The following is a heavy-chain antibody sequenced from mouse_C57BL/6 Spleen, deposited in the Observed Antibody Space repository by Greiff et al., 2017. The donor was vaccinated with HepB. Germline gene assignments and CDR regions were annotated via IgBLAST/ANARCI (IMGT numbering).Heavy chain of an antibody. CDR2: IYPGSGST. Sequence: QVQLQQSGAELVKPGASVKMSCKASGYTFTSYWITWVKQRPGQGLEWIGDIYPGSGSTNYNEKFKSKATLTVDTSSSTSYMQISSLTSEDSAVYYCARGGGKGGFAYWGQVTLVTVSA. V-gene: IGHV1-55*01. D-gene: IGHD1-3*01. CDR1: GYTFTSYW. J-gene: IGHJ3*01. CDR3: ARGGGKGGFAY.